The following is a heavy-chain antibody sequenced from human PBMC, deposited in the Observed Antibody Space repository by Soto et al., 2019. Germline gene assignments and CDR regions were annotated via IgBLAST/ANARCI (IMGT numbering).Heavy chain of an antibody. CDR2: IIPIFGTA. D-gene: IGHD6-13*01. Sequence: ASVKVSCKASGGTFSSYAISWVRQAPGQGLEWMGGIIPIFGTANYAQKFQGRVTITADESTSTAYMELSSLRSEDTAVYYCARDQGYSSSWYGRYYYYGMDVWGQGTTVTVSS. J-gene: IGHJ6*02. CDR1: GGTFSSYA. CDR3: ARDQGYSSSWYGRYYYYGMDV. V-gene: IGHV1-69*13.